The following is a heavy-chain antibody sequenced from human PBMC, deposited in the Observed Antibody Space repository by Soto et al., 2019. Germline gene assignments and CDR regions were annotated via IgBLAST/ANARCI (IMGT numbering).Heavy chain of an antibody. J-gene: IGHJ4*02. D-gene: IGHD5-18*01. CDR3: PTRTYSWYXDF. CDR1: GFTFSSYN. CDR2: ISGSDGST. Sequence: PGGALRLSCAASGFTFSSYNMNWVRQAPGKGLEWVSVISGSDGSTYYADSVKGRFTISRDNSKNTLNLQMNSLRAEDTAVYYYPTRTYSWYXDFWGQGPLVPFSS. V-gene: IGHV3-23*01.